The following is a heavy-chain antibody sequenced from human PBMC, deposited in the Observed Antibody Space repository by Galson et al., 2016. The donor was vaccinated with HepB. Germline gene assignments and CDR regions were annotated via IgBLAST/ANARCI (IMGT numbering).Heavy chain of an antibody. CDR2: SNPDGSST. D-gene: IGHD1-26*01. Sequence: SLRLSCAASGFTFSSYWMHWVRQGPGEGLVWVSRSNPDGSSTGYADTVKGRFTISRDNAKNTLYLQMNNLRVGDTAVYYCAILGRKPLAAFVDFWGPGTLVTVSS. CDR1: GFTFSSYW. CDR3: AILGRKPLAAFVDF. V-gene: IGHV3-74*01. J-gene: IGHJ4*02.